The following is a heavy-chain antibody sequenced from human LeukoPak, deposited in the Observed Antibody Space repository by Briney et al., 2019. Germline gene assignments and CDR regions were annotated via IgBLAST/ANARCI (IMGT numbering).Heavy chain of an antibody. CDR3: ARVFGLTGYYKARYYFDY. CDR1: GASVSSGCYY. J-gene: IGHJ4*02. Sequence: PSETLSLTCNVSGASVSSGCYYWSWIRQPSGKGLEWIGEINHSGSTNYNPSLKSRVTISVDTSKNQFSLKLSSVTAADTAVYYCARVFGLTGYYKARYYFDYWGQGTLVTVSS. V-gene: IGHV4-39*07. CDR2: INHSGST. D-gene: IGHD3-9*01.